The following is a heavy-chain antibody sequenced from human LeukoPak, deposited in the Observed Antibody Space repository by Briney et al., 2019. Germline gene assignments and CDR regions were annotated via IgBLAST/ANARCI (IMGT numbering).Heavy chain of an antibody. D-gene: IGHD4-17*01. CDR1: GLTFSSYG. V-gene: IGHV3-33*06. CDR2: IWYDGSNK. CDR3: AKGFFIGTLTKNWFDP. Sequence: PGRSLRLSCAASGLTFSSYGMHWVRQAPGKGLEWVAVIWYDGSNKYYADSVKGRFTISRDNSKNTLYLQMNSLRAEDTAVYYCAKGFFIGTLTKNWFDPWGQGTLVTVSS. J-gene: IGHJ5*02.